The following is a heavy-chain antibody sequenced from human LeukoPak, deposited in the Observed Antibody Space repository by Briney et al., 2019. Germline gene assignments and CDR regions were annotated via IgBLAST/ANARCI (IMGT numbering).Heavy chain of an antibody. CDR2: IYHSGST. J-gene: IGHJ4*02. D-gene: IGHD3-3*01. CDR3: ARHSTFFGVVIIKGRVRGPFDY. V-gene: IGHV4-4*02. Sequence: SGTLSLTCAVSGGSISCSNWWSWVRQPPGKGLEWIGEIYHSGSTNYNPSLKSRVTISVDKSKNQFSLKLSSVTAADTAVYYCARHSTFFGVVIIKGRVRGPFDYWGQGTLVTVSS. CDR1: GGSISCSNW.